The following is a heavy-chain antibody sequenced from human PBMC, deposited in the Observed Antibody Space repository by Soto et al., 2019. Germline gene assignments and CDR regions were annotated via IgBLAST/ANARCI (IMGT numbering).Heavy chain of an antibody. CDR3: ARDEWPTQDYYYYMDV. CDR2: IRSTPYGGTT. V-gene: IGHV3-49*03. J-gene: IGHJ6*03. D-gene: IGHD3-3*01. Sequence: PGGSLRLSCTTSGFSFGDFAMSWLRQAPGKGLEWLGFIRSTPYGGTTEYAASVKGRFTISRDDSKSIAYLQMNSLKAEDTAVYYCARDEWPTQDYYYYMDVWGKGTTVTVSS. CDR1: GFSFGDFA.